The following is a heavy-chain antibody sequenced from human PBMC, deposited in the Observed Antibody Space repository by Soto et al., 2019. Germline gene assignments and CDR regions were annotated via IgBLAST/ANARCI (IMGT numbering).Heavy chain of an antibody. CDR1: GRSFRGYY. V-gene: IGHV4-34*01. CDR2: INHRGST. Sequence: SETLSLTCAVYGRSFRGYYWTWIRQPPGTGLEWIGEINHRGSTNYNPSLKSRVTISVDTSQNQFSLKLTSVTAADTAVYYCARDKITGLFDYWGQGTLVTVSS. J-gene: IGHJ4*02. D-gene: IGHD2-8*02. CDR3: ARDKITGLFDY.